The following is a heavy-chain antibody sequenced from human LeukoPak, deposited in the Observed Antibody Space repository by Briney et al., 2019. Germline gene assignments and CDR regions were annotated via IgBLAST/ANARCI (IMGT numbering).Heavy chain of an antibody. Sequence: GGSLRLSCAASGFTFAGYWISWVRQAPGKGLEWVANIKQDASEEYYVDSVKGRFTISRDNAKNSLYLQMNSLRAEDTAVYYCVRDRGGASVDYWGQGTLVTVSS. CDR1: GFTFAGYW. J-gene: IGHJ4*02. CDR3: VRDRGGASVDY. D-gene: IGHD3-16*01. V-gene: IGHV3-7*01. CDR2: IKQDASEE.